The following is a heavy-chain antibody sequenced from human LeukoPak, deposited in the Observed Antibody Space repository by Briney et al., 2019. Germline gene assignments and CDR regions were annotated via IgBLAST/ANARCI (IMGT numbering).Heavy chain of an antibody. CDR3: ATGGSRYQLLNWFDP. CDR1: GYTFTSYG. J-gene: IGHJ5*02. Sequence: ASVKVSCKASGYTFTSYGISWVRQAPGQGLEWMGWISAYNGNTNYAQKLQGRVTMTTDTSTSTAYMELRSLRSDDTAVYYCATGGSRYQLLNWFDPWGQGTLVTVSS. V-gene: IGHV1-18*01. D-gene: IGHD2-2*01. CDR2: ISAYNGNT.